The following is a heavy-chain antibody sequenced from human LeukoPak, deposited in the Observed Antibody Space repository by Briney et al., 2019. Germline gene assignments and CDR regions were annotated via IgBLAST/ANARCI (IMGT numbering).Heavy chain of an antibody. Sequence: PGRSLRLSCAASGFTFSNYGMHWVRQAPGKGLEWVAIIWSDGSNKYYADSVKGRFTISRDNSKNTLYLQMNSLKTEDTAVYYCTSSYDSSGYQRYFDYWGQGTLVTVSS. J-gene: IGHJ4*02. V-gene: IGHV3-33*01. D-gene: IGHD3-22*01. CDR2: IWSDGSNK. CDR3: TSSYDSSGYQRYFDY. CDR1: GFTFSNYG.